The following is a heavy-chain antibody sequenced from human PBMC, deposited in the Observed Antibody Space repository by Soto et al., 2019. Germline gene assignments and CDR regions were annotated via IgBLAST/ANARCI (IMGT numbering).Heavy chain of an antibody. J-gene: IGHJ5*02. CDR3: ASNHAS. V-gene: IGHV4-59*08. Sequence: QVQLQESGPGLVKPSETLSLTCTVAGGSISSYYWSWIRQPPGKGLEWIGYIYYSGSTNYNPSLTRRVTISVDTSKNQFSLKLSSVTAADTAVYYCASNHASWGQGTLVNVSS. CDR1: GGSISSYY. CDR2: IYYSGST. D-gene: IGHD2-2*01.